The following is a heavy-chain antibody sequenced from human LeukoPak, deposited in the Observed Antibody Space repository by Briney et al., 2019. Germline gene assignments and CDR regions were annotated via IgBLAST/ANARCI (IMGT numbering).Heavy chain of an antibody. J-gene: IGHJ3*02. Sequence: SETLSLTCTVSGGSISSVSYYWNWIRQPAGKGLEWIGRIYSSGSTHYNPSLKSRVTISLDTSKNQFSLKMTSVTAADTAVFYCAKSGGPDYYDSSAFDIWGQGTMVTVSS. CDR3: AKSGGPDYYDSSAFDI. CDR1: GGSISSVSYY. V-gene: IGHV4-61*02. D-gene: IGHD3-22*01. CDR2: IYSSGST.